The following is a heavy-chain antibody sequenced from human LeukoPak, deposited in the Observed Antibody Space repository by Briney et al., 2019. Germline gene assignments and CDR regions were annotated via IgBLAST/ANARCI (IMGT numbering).Heavy chain of an antibody. Sequence: SETLSLSCAVYGGSFSGYYWSWIRQPPGKGLEWIGEINHSGSTNYNPSLKSRVTISVDTSKNQFSLKLSSVTAADTAVYYCARSYYDSSGYFDYWGQGTLVTVSS. V-gene: IGHV4-34*01. J-gene: IGHJ4*02. CDR2: INHSGST. D-gene: IGHD3-22*01. CDR3: ARSYYDSSGYFDY. CDR1: GGSFSGYY.